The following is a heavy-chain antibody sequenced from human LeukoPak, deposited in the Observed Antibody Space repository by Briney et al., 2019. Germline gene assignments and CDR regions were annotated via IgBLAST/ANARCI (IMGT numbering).Heavy chain of an antibody. CDR1: GGSFSGYY. CDR2: INHSGST. V-gene: IGHV4-34*01. CDR3: ARASATVNSTPFDY. D-gene: IGHD5-12*01. J-gene: IGHJ4*02. Sequence: PSETLSLTCAVYGGSFSGYYWSWIRQPPGKGLEWIGEINHSGSTNYNPSLKSRVTISVDTSKNQFSLKLSSVTAADTAVYYCARASATVNSTPFDYWGQGILVTVSS.